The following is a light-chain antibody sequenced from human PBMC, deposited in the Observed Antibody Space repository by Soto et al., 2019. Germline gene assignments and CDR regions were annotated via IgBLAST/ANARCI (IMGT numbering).Light chain of an antibody. CDR2: DVN. V-gene: IGLV2-14*01. CDR1: SSDVGGYNY. CDR3: SSYTSSSTLV. Sequence: QSALTQPASVSGSPGQSITISCTGTSSDVGGYNYVSWYQQHPGKAPKLMIYDVNSRPSGVSNRFSGSKSGNTASLTISGLQAEDEADYYCSSYTSSSTLVFGGGTQLT. J-gene: IGLJ2*01.